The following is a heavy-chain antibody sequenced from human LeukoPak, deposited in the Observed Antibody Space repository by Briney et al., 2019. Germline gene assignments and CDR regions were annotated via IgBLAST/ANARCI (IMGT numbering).Heavy chain of an antibody. D-gene: IGHD6-13*01. CDR2: NSSSSSYI. CDR1: GLTLSSYS. J-gene: IGHJ5*02. CDR3: AIDLEYSSSLP. V-gene: IGHV3-21*01. Sequence: GGSLRLSCAASGLTLSSYSLNWVSQAPGKGLEWVTSNSSSSSYIYYADSVKGRFTISRDNAKNSLYLQMNSLRAEDTAVYYCAIDLEYSSSLPWGQGTLVTVSS.